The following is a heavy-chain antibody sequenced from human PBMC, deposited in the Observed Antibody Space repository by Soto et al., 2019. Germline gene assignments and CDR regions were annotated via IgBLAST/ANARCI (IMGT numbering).Heavy chain of an antibody. J-gene: IGHJ4*02. V-gene: IGHV2-5*02. CDR3: AHRQGTSSGWYNYEY. Sequence: QITLKESGPTLVKPTQTLTLTCTFSGFSLSTSGVGVGWIRQPPGKALEWLALIYWDDDKRYSPSLNSRLTNTKDATQNQVDLTVTNMDPVDTGPYYCAHRQGTSSGWYNYEYWGQGTQVTVSS. D-gene: IGHD6-19*01. CDR1: GFSLSTSGVG. CDR2: IYWDDDK.